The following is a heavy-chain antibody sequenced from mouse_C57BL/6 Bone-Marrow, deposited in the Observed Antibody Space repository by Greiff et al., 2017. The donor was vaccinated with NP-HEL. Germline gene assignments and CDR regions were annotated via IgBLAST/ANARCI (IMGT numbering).Heavy chain of an antibody. CDR1: GFTFSSYG. CDR3: ARPPLLRAWFAY. Sequence: EVKLMESGGDLVKPGGSLKLSCAASGFTFSSYGMSWVRQTPDKRLEWVATISSGGSYTYYPDSVKGRFTISRDNAKKTLYLQMSSLKSEDTAMYYCARPPLLRAWFAYWGQGTLVTVSA. CDR2: ISSGGSYT. D-gene: IGHD1-2*01. J-gene: IGHJ3*01. V-gene: IGHV5-6*01.